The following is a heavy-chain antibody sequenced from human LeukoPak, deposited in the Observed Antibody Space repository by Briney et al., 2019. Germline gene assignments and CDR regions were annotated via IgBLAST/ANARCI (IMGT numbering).Heavy chain of an antibody. CDR3: ASSVGYCSSTRCYKSEYYYIVV. J-gene: IGHJ6*03. V-gene: IGHV3-74*01. D-gene: IGHD2-2*02. Sequence: GGSLRLSCAASGFTFSSYWMHWVRQAPGKGLVWVSRINSDGSSTSYADSVKGRFTISRDNAKNTLYLQMNSLRAEDTAVYYCASSVGYCSSTRCYKSEYYYIVVWGKGTTVTVSS. CDR2: INSDGSST. CDR1: GFTFSSYW.